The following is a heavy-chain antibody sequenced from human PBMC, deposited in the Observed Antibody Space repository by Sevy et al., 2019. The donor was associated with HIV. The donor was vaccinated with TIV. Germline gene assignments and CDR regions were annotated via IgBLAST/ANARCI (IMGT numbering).Heavy chain of an antibody. D-gene: IGHD3-10*01. J-gene: IGHJ4*02. CDR3: ARDRSYGSGSYYFDY. V-gene: IGHV3-74*01. Sequence: GGSLRLSCAASGFTFSSYWMHWVRQAPGKGLVWVSRINSDGSSTSYADSVKGRFTISRDNAKNTLYLQLNSLRAEDTAVYYCARDRSYGSGSYYFDYWGQGTLVTVSS. CDR1: GFTFSSYW. CDR2: INSDGSST.